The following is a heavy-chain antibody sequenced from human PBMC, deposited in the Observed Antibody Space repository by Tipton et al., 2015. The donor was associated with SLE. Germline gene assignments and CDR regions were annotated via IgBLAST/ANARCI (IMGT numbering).Heavy chain of an antibody. J-gene: IGHJ2*01. CDR2: IYHSGTA. V-gene: IGHV4-59*11. D-gene: IGHD5/OR15-5a*01. CDR1: GGSISSHY. CDR3: ARGPLLDL. Sequence: TLSLTCTVSGGSISSHYWSWIRQPPGKGLEWIGYIYHSGTAYYNPSLKSRVTISVDTSKNQISLKLSSVTAADTAVYYCARGPLLDLWGRGTLVTASS.